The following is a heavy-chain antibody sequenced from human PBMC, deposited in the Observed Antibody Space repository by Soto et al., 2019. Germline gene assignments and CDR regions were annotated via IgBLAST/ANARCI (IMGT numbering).Heavy chain of an antibody. CDR1: GDCVSDHF. CDR3: ARTSLWAVAGTWSSWFDP. D-gene: IGHD6-19*01. CDR2: INYSVST. Sequence: KTXGSLSLTCTVCGDCVSDHFWSGIRQPPGKGLEWIGYINYSVSTNYNPSLKSRVSISVDTSKTQFSLKLSSVTAADTAVYYCARTSLWAVAGTWSSWFDPWGQRALVTVSS. J-gene: IGHJ5*02. V-gene: IGHV4-59*02.